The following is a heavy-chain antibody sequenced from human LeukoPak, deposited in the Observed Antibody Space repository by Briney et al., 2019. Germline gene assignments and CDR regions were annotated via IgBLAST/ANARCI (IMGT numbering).Heavy chain of an antibody. J-gene: IGHJ6*02. Sequence: GGSLRLSCAACGFTFSSYGMHWVRQAPGKGLEWVADIWYDGSNKYYADSVKGRFTISRDNSKNTLYLQMNSLRAEDTAVYYCARDGSRYSSVPGYGMDVWGRGTTVTVSS. V-gene: IGHV3-33*01. CDR1: GFTFSSYG. D-gene: IGHD6-19*01. CDR3: ARDGSRYSSVPGYGMDV. CDR2: IWYDGSNK.